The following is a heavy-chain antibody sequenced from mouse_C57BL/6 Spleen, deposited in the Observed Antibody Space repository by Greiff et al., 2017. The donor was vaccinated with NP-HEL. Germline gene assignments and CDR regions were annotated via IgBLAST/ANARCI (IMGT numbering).Heavy chain of an antibody. J-gene: IGHJ4*01. CDR3: ARDLLKDAMDY. D-gene: IGHD2-14*01. Sequence: VQLKESGPVLVKPGASVKMSCKASGYTFTDYYMNWVKQSHGKSLEWIGVINPYNGGTSYNQKFKGKATLTVDKSSSTAYMELNSLTSEDSAVYYCARDLLKDAMDYWGQGTSVTVSS. V-gene: IGHV1-19*01. CDR2: INPYNGGT. CDR1: GYTFTDYY.